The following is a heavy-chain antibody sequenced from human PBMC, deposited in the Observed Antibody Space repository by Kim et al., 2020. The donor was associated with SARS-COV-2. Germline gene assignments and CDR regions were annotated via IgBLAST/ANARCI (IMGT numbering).Heavy chain of an antibody. CDR2: INHSGST. CDR3: ARAFSMKYYYGMDV. V-gene: IGHV4-34*01. J-gene: IGHJ6*02. CDR1: GGSFSGYY. Sequence: SETLSLTCAVYGGSFSGYYWSWIRQPPGKGLEWIGEINHSGSTNYNPSLKSRVTISVDTSKNQFSLKLSSVTAADTAVYYCARAFSMKYYYGMDVWGQGTTVTVSS.